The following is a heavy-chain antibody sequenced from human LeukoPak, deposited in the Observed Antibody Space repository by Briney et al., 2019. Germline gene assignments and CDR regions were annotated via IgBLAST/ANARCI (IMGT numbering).Heavy chain of an antibody. CDR3: ARQEVGATAMGNFDY. J-gene: IGHJ4*02. CDR2: IYYSGST. D-gene: IGHD1-26*01. V-gene: IGHV4-39*01. Sequence: PSETLSLTCTVSGGSISSSSYYWGWIRHPPGKGLEWIGSIYYSGSTYYNPSLKSRVTISVDTSKNQFSLKLSSVTAADTAVYYCARQEVGATAMGNFDYWGQGTLVTVSS. CDR1: GGSISSSSYY.